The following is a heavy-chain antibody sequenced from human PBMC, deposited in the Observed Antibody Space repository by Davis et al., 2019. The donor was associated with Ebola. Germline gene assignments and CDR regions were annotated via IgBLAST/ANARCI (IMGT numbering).Heavy chain of an antibody. V-gene: IGHV4-30-4*01. CDR2: IYYSGST. D-gene: IGHD5-24*01. CDR3: ARGGWGVEMALIDY. Sequence: SETLSLTCTVSGGSISSGDYYWSWIRQPPGKGLEWIGYIYYSGSTYYNPSLKSRVTISVDTSKNQFSLKLSSVTAADTAVYYCARGGWGVEMALIDYWGQGTLVTVSS. J-gene: IGHJ4*02. CDR1: GGSISSGDYY.